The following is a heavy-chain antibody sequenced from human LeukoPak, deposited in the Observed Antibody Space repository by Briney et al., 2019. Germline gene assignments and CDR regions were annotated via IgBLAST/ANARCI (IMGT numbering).Heavy chain of an antibody. J-gene: IGHJ5*02. V-gene: IGHV3-23*01. CDR1: GFTFSSYA. Sequence: GGSLRLSCAASGFTFSSYAMTWVRQAPGKGLEWVSAISGSGGGTYYADSVKGRFTISRDNSKNTLYLQMNSRRAEDTAAYYCAKGHGGSLNWLDPWGQGNLVTVSS. CDR3: AKGHGGSLNWLDP. D-gene: IGHD2-15*01. CDR2: ISGSGGGT.